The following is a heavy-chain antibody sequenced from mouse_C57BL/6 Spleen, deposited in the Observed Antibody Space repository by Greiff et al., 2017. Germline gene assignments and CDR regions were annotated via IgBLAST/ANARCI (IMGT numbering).Heavy chain of an antibody. CDR3: ARWIYATVVANGYVAMDC. J-gene: IGHJ4*01. CDR1: GYTFTSYW. D-gene: IGHD1-1*01. V-gene: IGHV1-59*01. Sequence: QVQLQQPGAELVRPGTSVKLSCKASGYTFTSYWMHWVKQRPGQGLEWIGVIDPSDSYTNYNQKFKGKATLTVDTSSSTAYMQLSSLTSEDSAVFDCARWIYATVVANGYVAMDCWGQGTSVTVSS. CDR2: IDPSDSYT.